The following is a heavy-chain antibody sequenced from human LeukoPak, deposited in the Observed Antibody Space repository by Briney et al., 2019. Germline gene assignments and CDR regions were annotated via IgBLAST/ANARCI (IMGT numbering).Heavy chain of an antibody. CDR1: GFTFSSYG. CDR2: ISYDGSNK. CDR3: GNARPCDYDSSGASAFDY. J-gene: IGHJ4*02. Sequence: GGSLRLSCEASGFTFSSYGMHWVRQAPGKGLEWVAVISYDGSNKYYADSVKGRVTISSDNSKNTLYLQMSSLRAEDTAVYYCGNARPCDYDSSGASAFDYWGQGTLVTVSS. V-gene: IGHV3-30*18. D-gene: IGHD3-22*01.